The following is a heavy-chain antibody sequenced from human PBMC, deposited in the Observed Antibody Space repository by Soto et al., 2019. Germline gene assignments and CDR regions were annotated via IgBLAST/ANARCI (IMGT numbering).Heavy chain of an antibody. CDR3: ARAGSSGWWRDY. V-gene: IGHV3-72*01. J-gene: IGHJ4*02. CDR2: IRNKANSYTT. CDR1: GFTFSAQY. D-gene: IGHD6-19*01. Sequence: EVQLVESGGGLVQPGGSLRISCEASGFTFSAQYMDWVRQAPGKGLEWVGRIRNKANSYTTENAGSVKGRFTISSDDSKNSLYLQLHSLQTEDTAVYYCARAGSSGWWRDYWGQGTLVTVSS.